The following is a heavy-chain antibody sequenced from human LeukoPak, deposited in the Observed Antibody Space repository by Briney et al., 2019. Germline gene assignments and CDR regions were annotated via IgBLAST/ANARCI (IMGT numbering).Heavy chain of an antibody. CDR1: GFAFSSDA. V-gene: IGHV3-30*04. J-gene: IGHJ4*02. CDR3: ARDLVYSSGWFAGELDH. D-gene: IGHD6-19*01. Sequence: GRSLRLSRSPSGFAFSSDAMHWVRPAPRRGLEWLAVISYDGSNADHAESVRGRFTISRDNSKNTLFLQMNSLRPEDTAVYYCARDLVYSSGWFAGELDHWGLGTLVIVSS. CDR2: ISYDGSNA.